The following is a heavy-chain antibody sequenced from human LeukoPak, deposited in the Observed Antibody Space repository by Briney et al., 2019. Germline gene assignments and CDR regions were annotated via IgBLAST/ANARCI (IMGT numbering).Heavy chain of an antibody. J-gene: IGHJ4*02. CDR2: IRYDGSNK. V-gene: IGHV3-30*02. CDR3: AKELRWSKKGDY. Sequence: GGSLRLSCAASGFTFSSYGMHWVRQAPGKGLEWVAFIRYDGSNKYYADSVKGRFTISRDNSKNTLYLQMNSLRAEDTAAYYCAKELRWSKKGDYWGQGTLVTVSS. D-gene: IGHD4-23*01. CDR1: GFTFSSYG.